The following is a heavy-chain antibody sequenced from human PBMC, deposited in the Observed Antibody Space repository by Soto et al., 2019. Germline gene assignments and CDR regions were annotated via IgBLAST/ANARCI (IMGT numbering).Heavy chain of an antibody. V-gene: IGHV4-34*01. Sequence: QVQLQQWGAGLLKPSETLSLTCAVYGGSFSAYYWSWIRQPPGKGLEWIGEINHSGSTNYNPSLKSRVTISVDTSKNQFSLQLSSVTAADTAVYYCARGQSSLLLDCWGQGSLVTVSS. CDR3: ARGQSSLLLDC. D-gene: IGHD2-8*02. J-gene: IGHJ4*02. CDR1: GGSFSAYY. CDR2: INHSGST.